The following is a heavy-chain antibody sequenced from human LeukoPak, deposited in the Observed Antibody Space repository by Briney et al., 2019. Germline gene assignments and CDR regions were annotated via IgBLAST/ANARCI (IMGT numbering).Heavy chain of an antibody. V-gene: IGHV1-69*13. Sequence: SVKVSCKASGGTFSSYAISWVRQAPGQGLEWMGGIIPIFGTANYAQKFQGRVTITADESTSTAYMELSSLRSEDTAVYYCASPDRGSYYLGAFDIWGQGTMVTVSS. CDR1: GGTFSSYA. J-gene: IGHJ3*02. D-gene: IGHD1-26*01. CDR3: ASPDRGSYYLGAFDI. CDR2: IIPIFGTA.